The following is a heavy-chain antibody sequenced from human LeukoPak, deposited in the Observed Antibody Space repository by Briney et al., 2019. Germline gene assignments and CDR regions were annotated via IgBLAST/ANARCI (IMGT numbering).Heavy chain of an antibody. CDR1: GYTFTGYY. Sequence: ASVKVSCKASGYTFTGYYMHWVRQAPGQGLEWMGWINPNSGGTNYAQKFQGRVTMTRDTSISTAYMELSRLRSDDTGVYYCASVYCGGDCYPLYYYYGMDVWGQGTTVTVSS. CDR2: INPNSGGT. D-gene: IGHD2-21*02. CDR3: ASVYCGGDCYPLYYYYGMDV. J-gene: IGHJ6*02. V-gene: IGHV1-2*02.